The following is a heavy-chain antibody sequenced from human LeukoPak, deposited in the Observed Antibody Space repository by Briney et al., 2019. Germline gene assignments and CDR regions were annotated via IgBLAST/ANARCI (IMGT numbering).Heavy chain of an antibody. CDR1: GGSITSYY. D-gene: IGHD6-6*01. V-gene: IGHV4-59*01. J-gene: IGHJ4*02. CDR2: ISYSRST. CDR3: ARGERPGCDY. Sequence: SETLSLTCTVSGGSITSYYWSWIRQPPGKGLEWIGYISYSRSTNYNPSLKSRATVSLDTSKNQFSLNLNSVTAAVTAVYYCARGERPGCDYWGQGTLVTVSS.